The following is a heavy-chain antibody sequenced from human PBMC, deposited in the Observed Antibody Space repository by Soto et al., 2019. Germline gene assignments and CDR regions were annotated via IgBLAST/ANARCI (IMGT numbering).Heavy chain of an antibody. Sequence: SEPLSLTCTVSGGSISSYYWSWIRQPPGKGLEWIGYIYYSGSTNYNPSLKSRVTISVDTSKNQFSLKLSSVTAADTAVYYCARDPRVGATDAFDIWGQGTMVTVSS. CDR2: IYYSGST. CDR1: GGSISSYY. J-gene: IGHJ3*02. V-gene: IGHV4-59*01. CDR3: ARDPRVGATDAFDI. D-gene: IGHD1-26*01.